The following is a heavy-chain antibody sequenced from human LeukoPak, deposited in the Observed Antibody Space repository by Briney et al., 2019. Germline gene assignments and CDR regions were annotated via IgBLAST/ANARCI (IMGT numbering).Heavy chain of an antibody. V-gene: IGHV3-23*01. D-gene: IGHD4-11*01. CDR2: ISGSGGST. J-gene: IGHJ4*02. Sequence: GGSLRLSCAPSGFTFSSYAMSWVRQAPGKGLEWVSAISGSGGSTYYAASVRGRFTICRDTTKNTLYLQMTSMRDEDAAVYYCGKDLMGYCNYAFDYWGQGTLVTVSP. CDR3: GKDLMGYCNYAFDY. CDR1: GFTFSSYA.